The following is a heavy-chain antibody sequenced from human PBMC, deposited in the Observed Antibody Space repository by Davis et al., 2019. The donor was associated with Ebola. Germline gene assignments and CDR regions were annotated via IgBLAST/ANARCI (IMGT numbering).Heavy chain of an antibody. D-gene: IGHD5-12*01. CDR3: ARFPFLRGYSGYGRDSNAMDV. V-gene: IGHV4-39*01. Sequence: MPSETLSLTCTVSGGSISSSSYYWGWIRQPPGKGLEWIGSIYYSGSTYYNPSLKSRVTISVDTSKNQFSLKLSSVTAADTAVYYCARFPFLRGYSGYGRDSNAMDVWGQGTTVTVSS. CDR1: GGSISSSSYY. CDR2: IYYSGST. J-gene: IGHJ6*02.